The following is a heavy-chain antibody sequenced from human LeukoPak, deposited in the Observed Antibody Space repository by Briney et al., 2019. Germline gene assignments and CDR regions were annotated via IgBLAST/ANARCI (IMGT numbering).Heavy chain of an antibody. D-gene: IGHD3-3*01. J-gene: IGHJ4*02. CDR2: IYPGDSDT. Sequence: GESLKISCKASGYTFNKNYIAWVRQVSGKGLEWMGIIYPGDSDTRYSPSFQGQVTISADKSISTAYLQWSSLKASDTAMYYCARGPIITIFGVVIIPPYFDYWGQGTLVTVSS. V-gene: IGHV5-51*01. CDR3: ARGPIITIFGVVIIPPYFDY. CDR1: GYTFNKNY.